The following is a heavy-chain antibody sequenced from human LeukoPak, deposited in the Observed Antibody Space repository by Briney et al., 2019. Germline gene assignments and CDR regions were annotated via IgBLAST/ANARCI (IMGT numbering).Heavy chain of an antibody. V-gene: IGHV1-46*01. Sequence: ASVKVSCKASGYMFTNYYIHWVRQAPGQGLEWMGVINPSGGSTSDAEKFQGRVTMTRDTSTSTVYMELSSLRSDDTAVYYCARVPLGGSQLYSFDYWGQGTLVTVSS. D-gene: IGHD1-26*01. CDR1: GYMFTNYY. CDR2: INPSGGST. CDR3: ARVPLGGSQLYSFDY. J-gene: IGHJ4*02.